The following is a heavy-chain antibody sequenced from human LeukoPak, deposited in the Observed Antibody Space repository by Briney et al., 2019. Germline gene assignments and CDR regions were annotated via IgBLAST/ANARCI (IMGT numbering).Heavy chain of an antibody. D-gene: IGHD3-3*01. V-gene: IGHV4-4*09. CDR2: IYTSGST. Sequence: SETLSLTCTASGGSISSYYRNWIRQPPGKGLEWIAYIYTSGSTNYNPSLKSRVTISVDTSKNQFSLKLSSVTAADTAVYYCARSHYDFWSGYFSSYYYYMDVWGKGATVTVSS. CDR1: GGSISSYY. CDR3: ARSHYDFWSGYFSSYYYYMDV. J-gene: IGHJ6*03.